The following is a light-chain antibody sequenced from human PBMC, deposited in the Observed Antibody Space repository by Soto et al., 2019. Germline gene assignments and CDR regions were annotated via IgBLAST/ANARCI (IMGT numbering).Light chain of an antibody. V-gene: IGLV3-1*01. Sequence: SYELTQPPSVSVSPGQTASITCSGDKLGDKYACWYQQKPGQSPVLVIYQDNKRPSGIPERFSGSNSGNTATLTISGTQAVDEADYYCQAWDSSIGVFGGWTKLTVL. CDR1: KLGDKY. CDR2: QDN. CDR3: QAWDSSIGV. J-gene: IGLJ2*01.